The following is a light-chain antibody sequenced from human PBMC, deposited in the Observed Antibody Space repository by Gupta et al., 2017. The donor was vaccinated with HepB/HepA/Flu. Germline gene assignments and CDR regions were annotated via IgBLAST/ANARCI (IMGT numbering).Light chain of an antibody. J-gene: IGLJ2*01. CDR2: DVT. CDR1: SSDVGGYNY. V-gene: IGLV2-14*01. CDR3: TSYTSSRNSVV. Sequence: QSALTQPASVSGSPGQSITISCPGTSSDVGGYNYVSWYQQHPGKAPKLMIYDVTNRPSGVSNRFSGSKSGNTASLTISGLQAEDEATYYCTSYTSSRNSVVFGGGTKLTVL.